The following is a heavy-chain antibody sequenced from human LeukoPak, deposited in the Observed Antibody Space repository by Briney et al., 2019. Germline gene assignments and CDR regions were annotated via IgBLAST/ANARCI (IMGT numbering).Heavy chain of an antibody. CDR3: ARGAGVVAVAGTLLDY. V-gene: IGHV3-7*03. J-gene: IGHJ4*02. Sequence: GGSLRLSCAASGFTFSSYWMSWVRQAPGKGLEWVANIKQDGSEKYYVDSVKGRFTISSDNAKNSLYLQMNSLRAEDTAVYYCARGAGVVAVAGTLLDYWGQGTLVTVSS. CDR2: IKQDGSEK. D-gene: IGHD6-19*01. CDR1: GFTFSSYW.